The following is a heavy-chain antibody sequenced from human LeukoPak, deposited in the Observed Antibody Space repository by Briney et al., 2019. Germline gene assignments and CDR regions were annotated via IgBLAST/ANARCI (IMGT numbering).Heavy chain of an antibody. J-gene: IGHJ4*02. V-gene: IGHV3-7*01. CDR3: ARVGPPAASDY. Sequence: PGGSLRLSCAASGFLFSSYWMTWVRQAPRKGLGWVANIKQDESQKYYVDSVEGRFTISRDNAKRSLYLQMNSLRAEDTAMYYCARVGPPAASDYWGQGTLVTVSS. CDR2: IKQDESQK. CDR1: GFLFSSYW. D-gene: IGHD2-2*01.